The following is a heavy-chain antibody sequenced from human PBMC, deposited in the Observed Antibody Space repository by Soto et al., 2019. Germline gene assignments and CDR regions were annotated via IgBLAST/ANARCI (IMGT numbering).Heavy chain of an antibody. J-gene: IGHJ6*03. Sequence: PGGSLRLSCAASGFIFRDYWMTWVRQVPGKGLEWVANINQDGREKCYMDSVKGRFTISRDNAKNSLYLQMNSLRADDTAVYYCAKGGDIVVVPADPYYYMDVWGKGTTVTVSS. D-gene: IGHD2-2*01. V-gene: IGHV3-7*01. CDR3: AKGGDIVVVPADPYYYMDV. CDR1: GFIFRDYW. CDR2: INQDGREK.